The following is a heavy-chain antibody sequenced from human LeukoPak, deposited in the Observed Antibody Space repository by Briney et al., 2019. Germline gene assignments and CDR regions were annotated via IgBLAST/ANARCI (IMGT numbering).Heavy chain of an antibody. D-gene: IGHD2-15*01. J-gene: IGHJ4*02. V-gene: IGHV3-33*01. CDR3: ARVIGWSFFDC. Sequence: PGGSLRLSCAASGFTLSSYGMHCVRQAPGKGLEWVAVIWYDGSNEYLADSVTGRFAISRDNSKNTVYLQMNSLKTEDTAVYYCARVIGWSFFDCWGQGTLVTVSS. CDR2: IWYDGSNE. CDR1: GFTLSSYG.